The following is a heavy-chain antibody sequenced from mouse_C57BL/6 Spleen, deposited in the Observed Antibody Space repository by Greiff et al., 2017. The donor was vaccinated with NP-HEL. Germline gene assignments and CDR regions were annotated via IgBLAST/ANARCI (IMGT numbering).Heavy chain of an antibody. J-gene: IGHJ1*03. CDR2: IYPGDGDT. CDR1: GYAFSSSW. CDR3: ARELGRRYFGG. V-gene: IGHV1-82*01. D-gene: IGHD4-1*01. Sequence: VKLQESGPELVKPGASVKISCKASGYAFSSSWMNWVQQRPGKGLEWIGRIYPGDGDTNYNGKFKGKATLTADKSSSTAYMQLSSLASEDSAVYFCARELGRRYFGGWGTGATVTVSS.